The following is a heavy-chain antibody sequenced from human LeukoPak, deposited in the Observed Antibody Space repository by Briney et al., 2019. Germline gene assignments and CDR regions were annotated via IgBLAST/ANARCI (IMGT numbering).Heavy chain of an antibody. V-gene: IGHV4-61*02. J-gene: IGHJ4*02. D-gene: IGHD3-22*01. CDR1: GGSISSGSYY. Sequence: SETLSLTCTVSGGSISSGSYYWRWIRQPAGKGLEWIGRIYTSGSTNYNPSLKSRVTISVDTSKNQFSLKLSSVTAADTAVYYCARGKRYYYDSSGYYLATHFDYWGQGTLVTASS. CDR2: IYTSGST. CDR3: ARGKRYYYDSSGYYLATHFDY.